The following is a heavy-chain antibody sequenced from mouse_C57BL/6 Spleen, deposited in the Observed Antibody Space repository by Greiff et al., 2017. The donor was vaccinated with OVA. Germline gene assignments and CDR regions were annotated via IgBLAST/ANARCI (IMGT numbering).Heavy chain of an antibody. D-gene: IGHD1-1*01. CDR1: GYSFTGYY. CDR3: ARSDYGRSPLDA. Sequence: EVQLQQSGPELVKPGASVKISCKASGYSFTGYYMNWVKQSPEKSLEWIGEINPSTGGTTYNQKFKAKATLTVDKSSSTAYMQLKSLTSEDSAVYYCARSDYGRSPLDAGGKGTTLTVSS. V-gene: IGHV1-42*01. J-gene: IGHJ2*01. CDR2: INPSTGGT.